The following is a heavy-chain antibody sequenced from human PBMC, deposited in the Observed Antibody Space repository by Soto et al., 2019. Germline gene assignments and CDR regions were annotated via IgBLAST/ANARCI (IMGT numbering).Heavy chain of an antibody. D-gene: IGHD5-12*01. CDR1: GGSISSYY. V-gene: IGHV4-59*01. J-gene: IGHJ6*02. CDR3: ARSQVARYYYYGMDV. CDR2: IYYSGST. Sequence: SETLSLTCTVSGGSISSYYWSWIRQPPGKGLEWIGYIYYSGSTNYNPSLKSRVTISVDTSKNQFSLKLSSVTAADTAVYYCARSQVARYYYYGMDVWGQGTTVTVSS.